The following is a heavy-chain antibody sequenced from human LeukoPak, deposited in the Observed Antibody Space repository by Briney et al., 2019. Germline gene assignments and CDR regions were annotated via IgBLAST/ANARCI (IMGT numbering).Heavy chain of an antibody. CDR2: LYHSGDT. CDR1: GASVSSSSYY. J-gene: IGHJ4*02. D-gene: IGHD3-10*01. Sequence: SETLSLTCAVSGASVSSSSYYGVWIRQPPGGGLEWVGSLYHSGDTYYSPSLKSRVTISVDTSKNQFSLKLSSVTAADTAVYYCARYNTLGRGFTAVDFWGQGTLVTVSS. V-gene: IGHV4-39*07. CDR3: ARYNTLGRGFTAVDF.